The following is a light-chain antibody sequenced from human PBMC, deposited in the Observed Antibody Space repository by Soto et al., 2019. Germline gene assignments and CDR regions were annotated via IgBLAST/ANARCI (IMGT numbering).Light chain of an antibody. CDR3: QQSYSTPRIP. CDR1: QGISSF. V-gene: IGKV1-39*01. CDR2: AAS. Sequence: GDSVTITCRATQGISSFLAWYQQKPGKAPKLLIYAASSLQSGVPSRFSGSGSGTDFTLTISSLQPEDFATYYCQQSYSTPRIPFGQVTRPEIK. J-gene: IGKJ5*01.